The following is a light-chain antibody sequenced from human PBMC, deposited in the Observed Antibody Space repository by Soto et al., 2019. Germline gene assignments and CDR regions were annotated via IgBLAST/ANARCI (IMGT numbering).Light chain of an antibody. CDR2: GAS. J-gene: IGKJ5*01. V-gene: IGKV3-20*01. CDR3: QQYGSSPIT. Sequence: EIVLTQSPGTLSLSPGERATLSCKASQSVISTYLAWYQQKPGQAPRLLIYGASSRATGIPDRFSGSGSGTDFTLTISRLEPEDFAVYYCQQYGSSPITFGQGTRLEIK. CDR1: QSVISTY.